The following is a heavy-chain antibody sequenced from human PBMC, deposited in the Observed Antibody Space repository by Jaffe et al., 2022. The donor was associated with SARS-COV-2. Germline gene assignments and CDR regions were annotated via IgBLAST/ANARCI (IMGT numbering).Heavy chain of an antibody. CDR1: GFTFSSYE. CDR3: ARAFSCSGGSCYISGAFDI. V-gene: IGHV3-48*03. CDR2: ISSSGSTI. J-gene: IGHJ3*02. Sequence: EVQLVESGGGLVQPGGSLRLSCAASGFTFSSYEMNWVRQAPGKGLEWVSYISSSGSTIYYADSVKGRFTISRDNAKNSLYLQMNSLRAEDTAVYYCARAFSCSGGSCYISGAFDIWGQGTMVTVSS. D-gene: IGHD2-15*01.